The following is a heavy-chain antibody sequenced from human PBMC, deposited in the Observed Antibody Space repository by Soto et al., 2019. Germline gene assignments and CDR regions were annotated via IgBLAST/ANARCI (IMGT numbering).Heavy chain of an antibody. J-gene: IGHJ3*02. D-gene: IGHD2-2*02. CDR1: GGTFSSYA. CDR3: ARTGGHCSSTSCYTIDAFDI. Sequence: ASVKVSCKASGGTFSSYAISWVRQAPGQGLEWMGGIIPIFGTANYAQKFQGRVTITADESTGTAYMELSSLRSEDTAVYYCARTGGHCSSTSCYTIDAFDIWGQGTMVTVSS. V-gene: IGHV1-69*13. CDR2: IIPIFGTA.